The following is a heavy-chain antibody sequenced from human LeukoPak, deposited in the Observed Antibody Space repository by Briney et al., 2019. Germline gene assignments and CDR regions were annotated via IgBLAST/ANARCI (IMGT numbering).Heavy chain of an antibody. D-gene: IGHD3-10*01. CDR2: IYYSGST. Sequence: SETLSLTCTVSGGSISSSSYYWGWIRQPPGKGLEWIGSIYYSGSTYYNPSLKSRVTISVDTSKNQFSLKLSSVTAADTAVYYCARHSSFITMVPFDYWGQGTLVTVSS. CDR1: GGSISSSSYY. CDR3: ARHSSFITMVPFDY. J-gene: IGHJ4*02. V-gene: IGHV4-39*01.